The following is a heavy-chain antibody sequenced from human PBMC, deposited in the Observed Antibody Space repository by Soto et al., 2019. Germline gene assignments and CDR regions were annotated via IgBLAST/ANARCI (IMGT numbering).Heavy chain of an antibody. Sequence: GASVKVSCKASGYTFTSYGISCVRQAPGQGLEWMGWISAYNGNTNYAQKLQGRVTMTTDTSTSTAYMELRSLRSDDTAVYYCARRGLLLWFGELFHDAFDIWGQGTMVTVSS. D-gene: IGHD3-10*01. CDR1: GYTFTSYG. J-gene: IGHJ3*02. V-gene: IGHV1-18*01. CDR2: ISAYNGNT. CDR3: ARRGLLLWFGELFHDAFDI.